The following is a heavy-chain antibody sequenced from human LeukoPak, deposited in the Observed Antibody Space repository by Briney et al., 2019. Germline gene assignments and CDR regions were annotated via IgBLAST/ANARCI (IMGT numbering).Heavy chain of an antibody. CDR2: ISGSGATT. V-gene: IGHV3-23*01. Sequence: PGGSLRLSCAASGFTFSSYAMSWVRQAPGKGLEWVSAISGSGATTYYTDSVKGRFTISRDNSKHTLYLQMNSLRAEDTAVYYCAKEHDIWGGYHDYWGQGTLVTVSS. J-gene: IGHJ4*02. D-gene: IGHD3-3*01. CDR1: GFTFSSYA. CDR3: AKEHDIWGGYHDY.